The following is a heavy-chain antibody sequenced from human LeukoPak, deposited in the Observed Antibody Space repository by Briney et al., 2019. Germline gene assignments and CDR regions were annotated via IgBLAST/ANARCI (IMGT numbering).Heavy chain of an antibody. Sequence: GGSLRLSCAASGFTFSSYSMNWVRQAPGKGLEWVSVIYSGGSTYYADSVKGRFTISRDNSKNTLYLQMNSLRAEDTAVYYCARRNSSSWYNWFDPWGQGTLVTVSS. CDR2: IYSGGST. J-gene: IGHJ5*02. CDR1: GFTFSSYS. CDR3: ARRNSSSWYNWFDP. V-gene: IGHV3-53*01. D-gene: IGHD6-13*01.